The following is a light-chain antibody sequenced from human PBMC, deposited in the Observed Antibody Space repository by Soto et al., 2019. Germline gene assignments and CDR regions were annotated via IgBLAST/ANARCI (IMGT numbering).Light chain of an antibody. CDR2: EVS. Sequence: QSALTQPASVSGSPGQSITISCTGTSSDIGTYDYVSWYQQHPGKAPKLMIYEVSNRPSGVSNRFSGSKSGNTASLTISGLQAADEADYYCSSYTNINTLLFGGGTKVTVL. CDR3: SSYTNINTLL. CDR1: SSDIGTYDY. V-gene: IGLV2-14*01. J-gene: IGLJ2*01.